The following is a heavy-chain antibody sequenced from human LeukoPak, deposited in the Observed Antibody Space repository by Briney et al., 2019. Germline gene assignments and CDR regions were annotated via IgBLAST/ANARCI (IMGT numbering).Heavy chain of an antibody. V-gene: IGHV3-30*03. Sequence: GGSLRLSCAASGFNFTSYGMHWVRQAPGKGLEWVALITYDGYYKYYSDSVKGRFTISSDTSKNTLYLQMNSLRAEDTAIYYCARDLSPVVRASPMGYWGQGTLVTVSS. D-gene: IGHD3-10*01. J-gene: IGHJ4*01. CDR1: GFNFTSYG. CDR2: ITYDGYYK. CDR3: ARDLSPVVRASPMGY.